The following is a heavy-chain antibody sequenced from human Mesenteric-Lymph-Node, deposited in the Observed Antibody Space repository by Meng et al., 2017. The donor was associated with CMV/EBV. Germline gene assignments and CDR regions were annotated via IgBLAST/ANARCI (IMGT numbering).Heavy chain of an antibody. D-gene: IGHD5-18*01. J-gene: IGHJ4*02. CDR1: GFTFGDYA. Sequence: SLKISCEASGFTFGDYAMHWVRQAPGKGLEWVSGITWNRDIIDYADSVKGRFTISRDNAKNSLYLQMDSLTSEDTAFYYCVKDLSRGYSFGLHYFDSWGQGTLVTVPS. CDR2: ITWNRDII. CDR3: VKDLSRGYSFGLHYFDS. V-gene: IGHV3-9*01.